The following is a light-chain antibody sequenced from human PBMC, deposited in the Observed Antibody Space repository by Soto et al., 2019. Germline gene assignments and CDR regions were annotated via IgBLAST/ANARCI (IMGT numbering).Light chain of an antibody. V-gene: IGKV1-5*03. CDR3: QQYNDNWT. CDR2: KAS. Sequence: SRSTLTTYVGDRVTITCRASQSVSRWLAWYQQKPGKAPKLLIYKASTLESGVPSRFSGSGSGTEFTLAISSLQPDDSATYYCQQYNDNWTFGQGTKVDIK. CDR1: QSVSRW. J-gene: IGKJ1*01.